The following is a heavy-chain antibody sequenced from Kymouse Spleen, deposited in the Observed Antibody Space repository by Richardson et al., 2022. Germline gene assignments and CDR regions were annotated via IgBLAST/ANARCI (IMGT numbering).Heavy chain of an antibody. Sequence: QVQLQQWGAGLLKPSETLSLTCAVYGGSFSGYYWSWIRQPPGKGLEWIGEINHSGSTNYNPSLKSRVTISVDTSKNQFSLKLSSVTAADTAVYYCARGGGYYDFWSGYYPYYFDYWGQGTLVTVSS. J-gene: IGHJ4*02. D-gene: IGHD3-3*01. V-gene: IGHV4-34*01. CDR1: GGSFSGYY. CDR2: INHSGST. CDR3: ARGGGYYDFWSGYYPYYFDY.